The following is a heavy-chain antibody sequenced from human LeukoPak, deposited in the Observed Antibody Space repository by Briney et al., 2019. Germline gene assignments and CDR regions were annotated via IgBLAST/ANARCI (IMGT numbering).Heavy chain of an antibody. CDR2: ISYDESNK. D-gene: IGHD5-18*01. J-gene: IGHJ6*02. V-gene: IGHV3-30*04. Sequence: GSLRLSCAASGFTFNSYAMHWVRQAPGKGLEWVAVISYDESNKYYADSVKGRFTISRDNSKNTLYLQMNSLGVEDTAVYYCARTPYNYGHYYIMDVWGQGTTVTVSS. CDR3: ARTPYNYGHYYIMDV. CDR1: GFTFNSYA.